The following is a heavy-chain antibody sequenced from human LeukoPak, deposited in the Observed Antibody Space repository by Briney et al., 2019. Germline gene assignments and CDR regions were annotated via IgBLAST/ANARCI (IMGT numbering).Heavy chain of an antibody. V-gene: IGHV1-18*01. Sequence: ASVKVSCKASGYTFTSYDTNWVRQAPGQGLEWMGWISAKNGNTDYAQKFQGRLTMTTDTSTSTGHMELRNLRSDDTAVYYCARASSDWIGYFDYWGQGALVTVSS. J-gene: IGHJ4*02. CDR1: GYTFTSYD. D-gene: IGHD6-25*01. CDR2: ISAKNGNT. CDR3: ARASSDWIGYFDY.